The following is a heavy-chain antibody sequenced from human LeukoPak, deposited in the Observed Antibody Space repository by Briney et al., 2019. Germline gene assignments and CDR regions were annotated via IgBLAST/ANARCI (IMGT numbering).Heavy chain of an antibody. J-gene: IGHJ4*02. V-gene: IGHV3-21*01. CDR2: ITSSSSSM. CDR1: GFTFSSYW. D-gene: IGHD7-27*01. Sequence: GGSLRLPCAASGFTFSSYWMSWVRQAPGKGLEWVSSITSSSSSMYSADSVKGRLTISRDNAKNSLYLQMNSLRAEDTAAYYCARDLAWGGYWGQGTLVTISS. CDR3: ARDLAWGGY.